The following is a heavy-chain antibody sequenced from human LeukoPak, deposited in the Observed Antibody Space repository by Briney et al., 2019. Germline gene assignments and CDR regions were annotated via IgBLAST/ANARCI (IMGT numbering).Heavy chain of an antibody. CDR3: AQNWNDDC. V-gene: IGHV3-30-3*01. J-gene: IGHJ4*02. D-gene: IGHD1-1*01. CDR1: GFTFSSYA. CDR2: ISYDGSNK. Sequence: GGSLRLSCAASGFTFSSYAMHWVRQAPGKGLEWVAVISYDGSNKYYADSVKGRFTISRDNSKNTLSLQMNSLRAEDTAVYYCAQNWNDDCWGQGTLVTVSS.